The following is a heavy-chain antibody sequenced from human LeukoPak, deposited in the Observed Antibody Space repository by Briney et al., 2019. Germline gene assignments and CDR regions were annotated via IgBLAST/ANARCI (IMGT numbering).Heavy chain of an antibody. CDR2: ISYDGSNK. J-gene: IGHJ6*03. V-gene: IGHV3-30*03. CDR3: ARSPTIVATPFYYYYMDV. D-gene: IGHD5-12*01. CDR1: GFTFSSYG. Sequence: GGSLRLSCAASGFTFSSYGMHWVRQAPGKGLEWVAVISYDGSNKYYADSVKGRFTISRDNSKNTLYLQMNSLRAEDTAVYYCARSPTIVATPFYYYYMDVWGKGTTVTVSS.